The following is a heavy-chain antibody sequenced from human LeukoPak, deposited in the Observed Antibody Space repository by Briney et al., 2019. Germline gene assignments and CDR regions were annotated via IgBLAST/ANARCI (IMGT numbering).Heavy chain of an antibody. J-gene: IGHJ4*02. V-gene: IGHV4-34*01. Sequence: SETLSLTCAVYGGSFSGYYWSWIRQPPGKGLEWIGEINHSGSTNYNPSLKSRVTILLDTSKNQFSLRLTSVTAADTAVYYCARVGDTAMVSYYFDYWGQGTLVTVSS. CDR3: ARVGDTAMVSYYFDY. CDR2: INHSGST. CDR1: GGSFSGYY. D-gene: IGHD5-18*01.